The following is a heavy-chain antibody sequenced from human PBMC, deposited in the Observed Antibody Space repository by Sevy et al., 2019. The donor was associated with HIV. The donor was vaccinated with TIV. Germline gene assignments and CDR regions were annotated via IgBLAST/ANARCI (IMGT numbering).Heavy chain of an antibody. D-gene: IGHD3-16*01. V-gene: IGHV3-23*01. J-gene: IGHJ4*02. Sequence: GGSLRLSCAASGLTLTTTGMSWVRQAPGKGLEWVAGVTSDGTTDYADSVRDRFNVSRDNSKNTLYLKLNSLRADDTAVFYCAGGDTTMITDLDYWGQGTLVTVSS. CDR1: GLTLTTTG. CDR3: AGGDTTMITDLDY. CDR2: VTSDGTT.